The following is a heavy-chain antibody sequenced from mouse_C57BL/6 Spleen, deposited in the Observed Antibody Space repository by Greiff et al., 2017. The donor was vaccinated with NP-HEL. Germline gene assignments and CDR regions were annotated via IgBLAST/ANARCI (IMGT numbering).Heavy chain of an antibody. V-gene: IGHV1-82*01. CDR2: IYPGAGDP. CDR1: GYAFSSSW. D-gene: IGHD3-2*02. CDR3: ERWGTAQAT. Sequence: VQLVESGPELVKPGASVKISCKASGYAFSSSWMNWVKQRPGKGLEWIGRIYPGAGDPNYNGTFKGTATLTADKSSSTAYMQLSSLTSEDSAVYFCERWGTAQATWGQGTTLTVSS. J-gene: IGHJ2*01.